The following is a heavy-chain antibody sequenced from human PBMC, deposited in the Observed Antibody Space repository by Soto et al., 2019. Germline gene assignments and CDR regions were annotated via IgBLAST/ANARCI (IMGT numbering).Heavy chain of an antibody. CDR2: INAGVFNT. D-gene: IGHD5-18*01. J-gene: IGHJ6*02. CDR1: GFIFSGYT. V-gene: IGHV3-23*01. CDR3: ARDRKGKQLCLRYKLYYYYGMDV. Sequence: HPGGSLRLSCSASGFIFSGYTMNWVRLAPGKGLEWVAGINAGVFNTYYTDSVSGRFTISRDNSKNMLYLQMNSLRAEDTAVYYCARDRKGKQLCLRYKLYYYYGMDVWGQGTTVTVSS.